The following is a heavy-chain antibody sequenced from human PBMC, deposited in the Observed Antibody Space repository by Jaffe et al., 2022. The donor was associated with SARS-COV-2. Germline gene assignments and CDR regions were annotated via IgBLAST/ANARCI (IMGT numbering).Heavy chain of an antibody. J-gene: IGHJ4*02. CDR2: IYPRDSDT. D-gene: IGHD6-6*01. Sequence: EVQLVQSGAEVKKSGESLKISCEGSGFSISDYWIGWVRQVPGKGLEWMGIIYPRDSDTRYSPSFQGQVTISADKSINTAYLQWSSLKASDTAMYYCARLPSIAFRHQFDYWGQGTLVTVSS. CDR3: ARLPSIAFRHQFDY. V-gene: IGHV5-51*01. CDR1: GFSISDYW.